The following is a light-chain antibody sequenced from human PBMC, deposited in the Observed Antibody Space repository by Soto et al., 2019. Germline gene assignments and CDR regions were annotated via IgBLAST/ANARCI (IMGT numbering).Light chain of an antibody. V-gene: IGKV3-20*01. CDR1: QSVTSNY. J-gene: IGKJ1*01. CDR3: QQYSRSPRT. CDR2: GAS. Sequence: EIVLTQSPGTLSLSPGERATHSCRASQSVTSNYLAWYQQKPGQAPRLLIYGASNRATGIPDRFSGSGSETDFTPTISRLEPEDFAVYYCQQYSRSPRTFGQGTKVDIK.